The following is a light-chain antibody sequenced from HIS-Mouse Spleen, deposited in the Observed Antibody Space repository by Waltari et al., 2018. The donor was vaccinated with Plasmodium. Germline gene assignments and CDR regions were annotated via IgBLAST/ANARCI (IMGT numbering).Light chain of an antibody. CDR2: QDS. CDR3: QAWDSSTAWV. V-gene: IGLV3-1*01. CDR1: KLEDKY. Sequence: SYELTQPPSVSVSPEQTASITSSGDKLEDKYACWYQQKPGQSPVLVIYQDSKRPSGIPERFSGSNSGNTATLTISGTQAMDEADYYCQAWDSSTAWVFGGGTKLTVL. J-gene: IGLJ2*01.